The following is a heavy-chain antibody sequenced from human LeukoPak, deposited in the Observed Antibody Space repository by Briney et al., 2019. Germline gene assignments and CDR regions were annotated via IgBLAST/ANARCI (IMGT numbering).Heavy chain of an antibody. CDR3: ARHSYNGYDKGDV. J-gene: IGHJ6*04. Sequence: GGSLRLSCAASGFTFRNYWMNSVRQGPGKGLVWVSRISSDGTHTDYADSVKGRFTVSRDNAQNTLYLEIYSLRVEGTAVYYCARHSYNGYDKGDVWGKGTTVTVSS. CDR1: GFTFRNYW. D-gene: IGHD5-12*01. CDR2: ISSDGTHT. V-gene: IGHV3-74*01.